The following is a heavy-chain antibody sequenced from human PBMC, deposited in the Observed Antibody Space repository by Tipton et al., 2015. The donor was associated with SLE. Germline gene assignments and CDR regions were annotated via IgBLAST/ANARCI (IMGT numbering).Heavy chain of an antibody. CDR1: GGSIPSHY. CDR3: ARGGASSRYFHY. CDR2: ISDSGTT. D-gene: IGHD2-15*01. Sequence: TLSLTCTVSGGSIPSHYWSWIRQPPGKGLEGIGYISDSGTTRYNPSLNGRVTISVDTSKNQFSLKLTSATAADTAIYFCARGGASSRYFHYWGQGTLVTVSS. J-gene: IGHJ4*02. V-gene: IGHV4-59*11.